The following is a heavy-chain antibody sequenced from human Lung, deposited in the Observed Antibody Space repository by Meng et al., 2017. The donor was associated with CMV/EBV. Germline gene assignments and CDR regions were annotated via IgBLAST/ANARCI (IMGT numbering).Heavy chain of an antibody. V-gene: IGHV3-20*01. Sequence: ESLKISCAASGFTFDDYGVSWVRQVPGKGLEWVSGINWNGDSTGYADSVKGRFTISRDNAKNSLYLQMNSLRAEDTALYHCARGGSSSWRQGVFDYWGQGTXVTVSS. CDR1: GFTFDDYG. J-gene: IGHJ4*02. CDR3: ARGGSSSWRQGVFDY. D-gene: IGHD6-13*01. CDR2: INWNGDST.